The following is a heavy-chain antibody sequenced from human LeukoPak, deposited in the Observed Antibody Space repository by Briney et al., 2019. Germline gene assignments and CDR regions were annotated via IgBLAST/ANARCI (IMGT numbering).Heavy chain of an antibody. Sequence: PSETLPLTCTVSGGSISSSSYYWGWIRQPPGKGLEWIGSIYYSGSTYYNPSLKSRVTMSVDTSKNQFSLKLSSVTAADTAVYYCARDGPPRIWGITMVRGSRDSYWFDPWGQGTLVTVSS. CDR2: IYYSGST. CDR1: GGSISSSSYY. CDR3: ARDGPPRIWGITMVRGSRDSYWFDP. D-gene: IGHD3-10*01. V-gene: IGHV4-39*07. J-gene: IGHJ5*02.